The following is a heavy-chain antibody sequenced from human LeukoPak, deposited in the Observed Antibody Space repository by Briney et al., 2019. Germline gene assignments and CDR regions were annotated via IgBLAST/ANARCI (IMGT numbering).Heavy chain of an antibody. CDR2: INPSSGGT. J-gene: IGHJ4*02. Sequence: ASVKVSCKASGYTFTGYYLNWVRQAPGQGLKWMGWINPSSGGTKYAQKFQGRVTMTRDTSISTAYMELSSLRSDDTAVYYCARDEGRTDFDNWGQGTLVTVSS. CDR3: ARDEGRTDFDN. V-gene: IGHV1-2*02. CDR1: GYTFTGYY.